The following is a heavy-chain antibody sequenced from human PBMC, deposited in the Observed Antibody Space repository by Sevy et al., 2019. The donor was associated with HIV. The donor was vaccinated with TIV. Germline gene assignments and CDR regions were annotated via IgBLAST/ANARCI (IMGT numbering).Heavy chain of an antibody. V-gene: IGHV3-15*01. CDR2: IKSNTDGGKT. D-gene: IGHD3-3*01. CDR3: TTKKDFWSGYFYFDY. CDR1: GFTFSKAW. Sequence: GGSLRLSCAASGFTFSKAWMSWVRQAPGKGLEWVGRIKSNTDGGKTDYAEPVKGRFTILRDDSKNTLYLQVNSLKTDDTAVYYCTTKKDFWSGYFYFDYWGQGTLVTVSS. J-gene: IGHJ4*02.